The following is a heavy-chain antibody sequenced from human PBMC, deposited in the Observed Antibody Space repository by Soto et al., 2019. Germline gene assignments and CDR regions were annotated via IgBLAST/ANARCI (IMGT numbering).Heavy chain of an antibody. V-gene: IGHV4-34*02. CDR1: GGSFSGYY. J-gene: IGHJ6*02. CDR2: INHSGST. CDR3: ARGHGSGLFRYYGMDV. D-gene: IGHD3-10*01. Sequence: QVQLQQWGAGLLKPSETLSLTCAVYGGSFSGYYWSWIRQPPGKGLEWIGEINHSGSTNYNPSLKSRVTISVDTSKNQFSLKLSSVSAADMAVYYGARGHGSGLFRYYGMDVWGQVTTVTVSS.